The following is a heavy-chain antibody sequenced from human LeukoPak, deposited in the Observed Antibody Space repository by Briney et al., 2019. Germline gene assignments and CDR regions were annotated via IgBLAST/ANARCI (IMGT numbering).Heavy chain of an antibody. Sequence: PSDTLSLTCTVSGGSISSGDYYWSWIRQPPGKGLEWIGYIYYSGSTYYNPSLKSRVTISVDTSKNQFSLKLSSVTAADTAVYYCARSVTPGDNWIDTCGQGTLVTVSS. J-gene: IGHJ5*02. CDR1: GGSISSGDYY. V-gene: IGHV4-30-4*02. CDR2: IYYSGST. CDR3: ARSVTPGDNWIDT. D-gene: IGHD4-23*01.